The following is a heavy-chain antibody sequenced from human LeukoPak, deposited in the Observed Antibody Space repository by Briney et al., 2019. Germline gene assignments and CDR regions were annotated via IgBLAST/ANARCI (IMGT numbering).Heavy chain of an antibody. D-gene: IGHD5-24*01. J-gene: IGHJ4*02. Sequence: ASVKVSCKASGYTFTGYYMHWVRQAPGQGLEWMGWINPNSGGTNYAQKFQDRVTMTRDTSISTAYMELSSLRSDDTAVYYCARARDGLDYWGQGTLVTVSS. V-gene: IGHV1-2*02. CDR3: ARARDGLDY. CDR2: INPNSGGT. CDR1: GYTFTGYY.